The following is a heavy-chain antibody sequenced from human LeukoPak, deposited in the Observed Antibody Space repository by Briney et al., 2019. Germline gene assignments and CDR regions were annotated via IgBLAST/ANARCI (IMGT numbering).Heavy chain of an antibody. J-gene: IGHJ4*02. V-gene: IGHV1-69*05. D-gene: IGHD3-3*01. CDR2: IIPMFGTS. CDR1: GGNFISYA. Sequence: GSSVTVSFTASGGNFISYAVSWVRQAPGQGLEWMGGIIPMFGTSNYSQKFQGRVTITTDESTTTAYIELSSLSSEDTAVYYCATYTLSQFWSGYYHFDYWGQGTLVSVSS. CDR3: ATYTLSQFWSGYYHFDY.